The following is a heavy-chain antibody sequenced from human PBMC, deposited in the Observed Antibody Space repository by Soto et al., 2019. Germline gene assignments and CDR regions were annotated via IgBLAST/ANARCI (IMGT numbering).Heavy chain of an antibody. J-gene: IGHJ3*02. Sequence: SETLSLTCTVSGGSISSYYWIWIRQPPGKGLEWIGYIYYSGSTNYNPSLKSRVTISVDTSKNQFSLKLSSVTAADTAVYYCARDRGYDYIWGSYRSYAFDIWGQGTMDT. D-gene: IGHD3-16*02. CDR3: ARDRGYDYIWGSYRSYAFDI. V-gene: IGHV4-59*01. CDR2: IYYSGST. CDR1: GGSISSYY.